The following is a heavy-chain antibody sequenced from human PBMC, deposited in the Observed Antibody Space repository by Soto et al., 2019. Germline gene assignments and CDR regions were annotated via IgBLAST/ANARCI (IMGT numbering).Heavy chain of an antibody. V-gene: IGHV4-31*02. CDR1: GGSISGGGYY. D-gene: IGHD3-3*01. Sequence: SETRSRTWTVSGGSISGGGYYWIWIRQHPGKGLEWIGYIYYSGSTYYNPSLKSRVTISVDTSKNQFSLKLSSVTAADTAVYYCAREAIFGRGYNWFDPWGQGTLVTVSS. CDR2: IYYSGST. J-gene: IGHJ5*02. CDR3: AREAIFGRGYNWFDP.